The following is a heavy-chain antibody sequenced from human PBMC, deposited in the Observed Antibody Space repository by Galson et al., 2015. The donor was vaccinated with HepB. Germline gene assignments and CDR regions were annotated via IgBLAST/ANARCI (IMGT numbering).Heavy chain of an antibody. CDR2: IYPSHSDT. Sequence: QSGAEVKKPGESLKISCMGSGYSFPTYWIGWVRQMLGKGLKWMGLIYPSHSDTRYSPSFKDQVTISTNKSISTACRQWSNLRASDTAMYYCARQGLSDIWGQGTMVTVSS. D-gene: IGHD3/OR15-3a*01. V-gene: IGHV5-51*01. CDR3: ARQGLSDI. CDR1: GYSFPTYW. J-gene: IGHJ3*02.